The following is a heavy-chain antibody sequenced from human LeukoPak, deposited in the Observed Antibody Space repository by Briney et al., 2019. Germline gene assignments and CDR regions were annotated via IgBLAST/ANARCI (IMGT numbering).Heavy chain of an antibody. Sequence: PSETLSLTCTVSGGSISSYYWSWIRQPAGKGLEWIGRIYTSVSTNYNPSLKSRVTMSVDTSKKQFSLKLSSVTAADTSVDSCARSDLTLLRSGNAFDIWGQGTMVTVSS. CDR2: IYTSVST. CDR1: GGSISSYY. CDR3: ARSDLTLLRSGNAFDI. J-gene: IGHJ3*02. V-gene: IGHV4-4*07. D-gene: IGHD2-15*01.